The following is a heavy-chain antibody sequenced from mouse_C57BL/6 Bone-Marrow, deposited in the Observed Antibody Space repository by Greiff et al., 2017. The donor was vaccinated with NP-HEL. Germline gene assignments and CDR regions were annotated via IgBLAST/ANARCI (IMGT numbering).Heavy chain of an antibody. CDR3: ARQGYYYGTPFAY. V-gene: IGHV5-6*01. Sequence: DVQLQESGGDLVKPGGSLKLSCAASGFTFSSYGMSWVRQTPDKRLEWVATISSGGSYTYYPDSVKGRFTISRDNAKNTLYLQMSSLKSEDTAMYYCARQGYYYGTPFAYWGQGTLVTVSA. CDR2: ISSGGSYT. D-gene: IGHD1-1*01. CDR1: GFTFSSYG. J-gene: IGHJ3*01.